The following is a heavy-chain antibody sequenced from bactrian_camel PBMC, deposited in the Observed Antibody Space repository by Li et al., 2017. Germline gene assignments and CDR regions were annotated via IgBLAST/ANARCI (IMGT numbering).Heavy chain of an antibody. D-gene: IGHD6*01. CDR2: MSVVGVP. CDR3: AADTKGPGCTEYEALYDI. J-gene: IGHJ4*01. Sequence: HVQLVESGGGSVQTGGSLRLSCAPSGLSVSDFSMAWFRRRPQRVREAMARMSVVGVPTYDDSVQGRFTISRDSAKNALILQMNTVNPGDSAMYYCAADTKGPGCTEYEALYDIWGQGTQVTVS. V-gene: IGHV3S6*01. CDR1: GLSVSDFS.